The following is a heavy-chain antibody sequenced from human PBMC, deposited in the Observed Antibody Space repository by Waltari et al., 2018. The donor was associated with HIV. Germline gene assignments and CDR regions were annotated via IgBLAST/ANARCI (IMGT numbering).Heavy chain of an antibody. D-gene: IGHD2-2*01. V-gene: IGHV4-39*01. J-gene: IGHJ4*02. CDR1: GGALPRNDFY. Sequence: QLHLQESGPGLVKPSETLALTCTVPGGALPRNDFYWAWIRQPPGKGLEWIGLMYNSGTTDYNPSLKSRVSMSRDTSRNRFSLRLHSVTAADTAIYYCARRGDGFNQHARLDHWGPGTLVTVSS. CDR3: ARRGDGFNQHARLDH. CDR2: MYNSGTT.